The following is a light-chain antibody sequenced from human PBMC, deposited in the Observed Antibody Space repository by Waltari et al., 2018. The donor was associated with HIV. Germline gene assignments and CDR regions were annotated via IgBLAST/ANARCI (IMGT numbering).Light chain of an antibody. CDR3: GTWDSSLSAVV. CDR1: RPNSGHNS. CDR2: ENN. Sequence: QSVLTQPPAVSAAPGQKVTISCSGSRPNSGHNSVSLYQQHPGTAPKLLIYENNKRPSGIPDRFSGSKSGTSATLGITGLQTGDEADYYCGTWDSSLSAVVFGGGTKLTVL. J-gene: IGLJ2*01. V-gene: IGLV1-51*02.